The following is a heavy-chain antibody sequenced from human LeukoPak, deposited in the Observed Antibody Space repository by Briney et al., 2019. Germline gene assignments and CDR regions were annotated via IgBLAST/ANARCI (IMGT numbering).Heavy chain of an antibody. Sequence: SETLSLTCTVSGGYIITSGHYWGWIRQPPGKGLEWIRSIYYTGVTSTNPFFRSRMSISVDTSKNQFSLNLTSVTAADAAVYYCARERSSSGGHSWLGPWGQGTLVTVSS. CDR3: ARERSSSGGHSWLGP. D-gene: IGHD4-23*01. J-gene: IGHJ5*02. V-gene: IGHV4-39*07. CDR1: GGYIITSGHY. CDR2: IYYTGVT.